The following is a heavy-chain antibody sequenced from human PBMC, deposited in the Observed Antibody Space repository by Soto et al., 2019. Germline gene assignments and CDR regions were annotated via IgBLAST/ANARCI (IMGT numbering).Heavy chain of an antibody. CDR1: GGSLSTYA. Sequence: XTLSLACTVSGGSLSTYAWSWIRQPPGKGLELIGHIYHSGSTNSNPSLKSRVTVSVDTSKKQFSLKLNSLTSADTALYYCARSWARGLYFFDFWGQGTLATVS. J-gene: IGHJ4*02. D-gene: IGHD3-16*01. CDR3: ARSWARGLYFFDF. V-gene: IGHV4-59*01. CDR2: IYHSGST.